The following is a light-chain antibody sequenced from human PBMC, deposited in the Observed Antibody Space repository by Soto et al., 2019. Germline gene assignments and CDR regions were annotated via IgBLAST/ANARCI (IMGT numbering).Light chain of an antibody. J-gene: IGLJ3*02. V-gene: IGLV1-36*01. CDR3: ATWDDRLKGWV. CDR1: SSNIGNNA. CDR2: YDD. Sequence: QPVLTQPPSVSEAPRQRVTISCSGSSSNIGNNAVNWYQQLPGKAPKLLIYYDDLLPSGVSDRFSGSRSGTSASLAISGLQSEDEADYYCATWDDRLKGWVFGGGTQLTVL.